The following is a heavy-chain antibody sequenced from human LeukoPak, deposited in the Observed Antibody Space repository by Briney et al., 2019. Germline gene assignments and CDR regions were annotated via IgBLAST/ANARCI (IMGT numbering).Heavy chain of an antibody. CDR1: GGSISSRSDY. V-gene: IGHV4-39*01. Sequence: PSETLSLSCTVSGGSISSRSDYWGWIRQTPGKGLEWIGNLDSSGSTYYNPSLKSRVTISVGTSKNQFSLNLRSVTAADTAIYFCSRSHDYGGLYFYYYMDVWGKGTTVTVSS. J-gene: IGHJ6*03. D-gene: IGHD4-23*01. CDR2: LDSSGST. CDR3: SRSHDYGGLYFYYYMDV.